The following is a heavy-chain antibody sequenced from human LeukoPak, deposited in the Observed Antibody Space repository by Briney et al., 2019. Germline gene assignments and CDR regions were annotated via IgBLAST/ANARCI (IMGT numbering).Heavy chain of an antibody. D-gene: IGHD7-27*01. CDR2: IHYRGTT. CDR3: ARFSPRAMGNYLDF. V-gene: IGHV4-59*12. Sequence: SETLSLTCSVSGASINSYYWNWIRQSPGKGLEWLGNIHYRGTTNYNPSLKSRVTISLDKSANQFSLNLSSVTAADTAVYYCARFSPRAMGNYLDFWGQGTLVTVSS. J-gene: IGHJ4*02. CDR1: GASINSYY.